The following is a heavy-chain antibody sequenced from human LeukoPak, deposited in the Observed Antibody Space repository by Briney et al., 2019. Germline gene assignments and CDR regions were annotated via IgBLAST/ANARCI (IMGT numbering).Heavy chain of an antibody. CDR3: ARKYLECGGDCYFSLDY. D-gene: IGHD2-21*02. Sequence: ASVKVSCKASGYTFTSYGISWVRQAPGQGLEWMGWISAYNGNTNYAQKLQGRVTMTTDTSTSTAYMELRSLRSVDTAVYYCARKYLECGGDCYFSLDYWGQGTLVTVSS. J-gene: IGHJ4*02. V-gene: IGHV1-18*01. CDR1: GYTFTSYG. CDR2: ISAYNGNT.